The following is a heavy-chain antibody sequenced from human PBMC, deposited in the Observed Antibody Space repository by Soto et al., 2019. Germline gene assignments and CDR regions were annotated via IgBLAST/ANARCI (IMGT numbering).Heavy chain of an antibody. CDR2: ISAYNGNT. CDR1: GYTFTSYG. J-gene: IGHJ5*02. CDR3: ARVSAYYYDSSGYYRDKSWFDP. D-gene: IGHD3-22*01. V-gene: IGHV1-18*01. Sequence: ASVKVSCKASGYTFTSYGISWVRQAPGQGLEWMGWISAYNGNTNYAQKLQGRVTMTTDTSTSTAYMELRSLRSEDTAVYYCARVSAYYYDSSGYYRDKSWFDPWGQGTLVTVSS.